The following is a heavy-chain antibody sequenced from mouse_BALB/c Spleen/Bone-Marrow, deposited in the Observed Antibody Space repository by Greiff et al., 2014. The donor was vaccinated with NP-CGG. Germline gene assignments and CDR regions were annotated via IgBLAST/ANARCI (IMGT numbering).Heavy chain of an antibody. CDR3: ARHYGYVDAMDY. Sequence: QLKESGGGLVKPGESLKFSCAASGITVSSYTMSWVRQTPEKRLEWVASITGGGTTYYPDSVKGRFTISRDNARNILYLQVSSLRSEDTAIYYCARHYGYVDAMDYWGQGTSVTVSS. D-gene: IGHD1-2*01. V-gene: IGHV5-6-5*01. J-gene: IGHJ4*01. CDR2: ITGGGTT. CDR1: GITVSSYT.